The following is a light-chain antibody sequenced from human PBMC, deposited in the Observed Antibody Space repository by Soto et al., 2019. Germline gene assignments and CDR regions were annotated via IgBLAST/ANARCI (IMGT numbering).Light chain of an antibody. Sequence: QSVLAQPPSASWSPGQSVTISCTGTSSDVGANNYVSWYQHDPGKAPKLIIYDVTERPSGVPDRFSGSKSGNTASLTVSGLQSEDEADYYCGSYAGSNSWVFGGGTKVTVL. V-gene: IGLV2-8*01. CDR2: DVT. CDR3: GSYAGSNSWV. CDR1: SSDVGANNY. J-gene: IGLJ3*02.